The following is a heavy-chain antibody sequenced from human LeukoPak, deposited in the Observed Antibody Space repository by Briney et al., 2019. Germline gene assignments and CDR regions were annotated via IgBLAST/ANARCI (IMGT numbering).Heavy chain of an antibody. J-gene: IGHJ5*01. CDR2: IYPGDSET. D-gene: IGHD6-19*01. CDR1: EYYFTSSW. CDR3: ARGSSGWYYWFDT. V-gene: IGHV5-51*01. Sequence: GESLQISCKDSEYYFTSSWIGWVRQMPGKGLEWMGLIYPGDSETRYSPSFQGQVTISADKSISTAYLQWSSLKASDSAMYYRARGSSGWYYWFDTWGQGTLVTVSS.